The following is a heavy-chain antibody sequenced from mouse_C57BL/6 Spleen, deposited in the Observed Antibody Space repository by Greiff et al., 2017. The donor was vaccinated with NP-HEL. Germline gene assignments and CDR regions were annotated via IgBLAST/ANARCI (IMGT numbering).Heavy chain of an antibody. D-gene: IGHD1-1*02. CDR2: IDPSDSYT. CDR3: ARSGGPGFAY. V-gene: IGHV1-69*01. Sequence: QVQLKQPGAELVMPGASVKLSCKASGYTFTSYWMHWVKQRPGQGLEWIGEIDPSDSYTNYNQKFKGKSTLTVDKSSSTAYMQLSSLTSEDSAVYYCARSGGPGFAYWGQGTLVTVSA. CDR1: GYTFTSYW. J-gene: IGHJ3*01.